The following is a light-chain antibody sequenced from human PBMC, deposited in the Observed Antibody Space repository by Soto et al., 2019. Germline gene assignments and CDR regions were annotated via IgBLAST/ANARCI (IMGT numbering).Light chain of an antibody. CDR3: AAWDDSLSGVV. V-gene: IGLV1-47*01. CDR1: SSNSGSNY. Sequence: HCVLTQPPSASGTPGQRVTISCAGSSSNSGSNYVFWYQHLPGTAPKLLIYRTNQRPSGVPDRFSGSKSGTSASLAISGLRSEDETDYYCAAWDDSLSGVVFGGGTKLTVL. J-gene: IGLJ2*01. CDR2: RTN.